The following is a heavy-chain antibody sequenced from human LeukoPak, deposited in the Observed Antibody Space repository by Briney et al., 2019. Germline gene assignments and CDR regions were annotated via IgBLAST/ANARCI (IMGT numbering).Heavy chain of an antibody. CDR2: LCWNSGSI. Sequence: PGGPLRLSCAASGFTFDDYAMHWVRQAPGKGVEWVSGLCWNSGSIGYADSVKGRFTISRDNAKNSLYLQMNSLRAEDTALYYCAKDGGSSSSAGPDMYNWFDPWGQGTLVTVSS. CDR1: GFTFDDYA. D-gene: IGHD6-13*01. J-gene: IGHJ5*02. CDR3: AKDGGSSSSAGPDMYNWFDP. V-gene: IGHV3-9*01.